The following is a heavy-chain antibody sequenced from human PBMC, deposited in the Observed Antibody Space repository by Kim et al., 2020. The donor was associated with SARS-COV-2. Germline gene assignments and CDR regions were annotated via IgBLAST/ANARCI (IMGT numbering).Heavy chain of an antibody. CDR3: ARDHRDDHYYYYYMDV. V-gene: IGHV4-59*01. D-gene: IGHD3-3*01. J-gene: IGHJ6*03. Sequence: PSLKSRVTISVDTSKNQFSLKLSSVTAADTAVYYCARDHRDDHYYYYYMDVWGKGTTVTVSS.